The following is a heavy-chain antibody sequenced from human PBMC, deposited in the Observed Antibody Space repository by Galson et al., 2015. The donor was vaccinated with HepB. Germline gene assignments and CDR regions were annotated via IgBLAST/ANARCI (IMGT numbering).Heavy chain of an antibody. V-gene: IGHV1-46*04. D-gene: IGHD1-26*01. Sequence: SVKASCKASGYTFISYYIHWVRQAPGQGLEWMGVINPSGGSSIYSQKLRGRVTMIRDTSTSTVYMQLSSLRSEDTAVYYCARDGYSGNYNGPFDHWGQGIMVTVSS. CDR2: INPSGGSS. J-gene: IGHJ4*02. CDR3: ARDGYSGNYNGPFDH. CDR1: GYTFISYY.